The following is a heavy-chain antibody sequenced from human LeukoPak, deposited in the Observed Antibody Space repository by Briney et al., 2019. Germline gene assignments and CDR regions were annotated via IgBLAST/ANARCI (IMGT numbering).Heavy chain of an antibody. CDR3: ASYIVATRYAFDY. Sequence: ASVKVSCKASGYTFTGYYMHWVRQAPGQGLEWMRWINPNSGGTNYAQKFQGRVTMTRDSSISTAYMELSRLRSDDTAVYYCASYIVATRYAFDYWGQGTLVTVSS. J-gene: IGHJ4*02. CDR2: INPNSGGT. D-gene: IGHD5-12*01. V-gene: IGHV1-2*02. CDR1: GYTFTGYY.